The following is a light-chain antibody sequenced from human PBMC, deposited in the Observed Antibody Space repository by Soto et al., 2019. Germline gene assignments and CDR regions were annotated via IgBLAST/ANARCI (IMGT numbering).Light chain of an antibody. Sequence: TVSTQSPCTLSLSPGERDTLSCRSSQTVNANFLAWYQQKPGQAPRLLIYGVSNRSPGIPDRFSGSGSGTDITLTISRLEPEDFAVYYCQQYGSSPGTFGQGTKVDI. J-gene: IGKJ1*01. CDR3: QQYGSSPGT. CDR2: GVS. V-gene: IGKV3-20*01. CDR1: QTVNANF.